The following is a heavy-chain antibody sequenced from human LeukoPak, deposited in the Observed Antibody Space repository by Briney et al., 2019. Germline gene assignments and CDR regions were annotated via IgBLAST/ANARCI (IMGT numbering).Heavy chain of an antibody. CDR2: ISGSGGST. Sequence: GGSLRLSCAASGFTFSSYAMSWVRQAPGKGLEWVSAISGSGGSTYYADSVKGRFTISRDNSKNTLYLQMNSLRAEDTAVCYCAKPSSSSWYRGAFDIWGQGTMVTVSS. CDR1: GFTFSSYA. D-gene: IGHD6-13*01. CDR3: AKPSSSSWYRGAFDI. J-gene: IGHJ3*02. V-gene: IGHV3-23*01.